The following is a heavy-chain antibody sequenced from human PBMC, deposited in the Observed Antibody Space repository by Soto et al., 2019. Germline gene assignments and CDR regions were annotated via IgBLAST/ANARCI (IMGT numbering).Heavy chain of an antibody. J-gene: IGHJ6*02. Sequence: GAPGKVSCKASGFTFTSSAVHWVRQARGQRLEWIGWIVVGSGNTNYAQKFQERVTITRDMSTSTPYMELSSLRSEDTAVYYCAAVSQGRITIFGVAPYYYYGMDVWGQGTTVTVSS. D-gene: IGHD3-3*01. CDR2: IVVGSGNT. V-gene: IGHV1-58*01. CDR1: GFTFTSSA. CDR3: AAVSQGRITIFGVAPYYYYGMDV.